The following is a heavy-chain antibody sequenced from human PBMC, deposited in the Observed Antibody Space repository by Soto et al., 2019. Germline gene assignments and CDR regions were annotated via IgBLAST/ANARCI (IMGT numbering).Heavy chain of an antibody. J-gene: IGHJ5*02. CDR2: ITYNGRT. Sequence: QVHLQESGPGLVKPSQTLSLTCSVNGDSINSDSVYGSWIRQSPGKGVEYIGYITYNGRTFYNPSLKSRVTMAVDTPKNQFSLEVRSVTAADTAVYYCARERQVGPSSGRFDPWGQGTLVTVST. CDR3: ARERQVGPSSGRFDP. V-gene: IGHV4-31*03. CDR1: GDSINSDSVY.